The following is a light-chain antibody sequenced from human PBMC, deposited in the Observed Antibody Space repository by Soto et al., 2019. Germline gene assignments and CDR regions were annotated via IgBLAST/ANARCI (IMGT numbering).Light chain of an antibody. CDR1: SSDVGGYNY. J-gene: IGLJ3*02. CDR3: TSYAGDTSLGV. Sequence: QSALTQPPSASGSPGQSVTISCTGTSSDVGGYNYVYWYQQHPGKAPKLMIYEVSKRPSGVPDRFSGSKSGNTASLTVSGLQAEDGAEYYCTSYAGDTSLGVLGGGTKLTVL. V-gene: IGLV2-8*01. CDR2: EVS.